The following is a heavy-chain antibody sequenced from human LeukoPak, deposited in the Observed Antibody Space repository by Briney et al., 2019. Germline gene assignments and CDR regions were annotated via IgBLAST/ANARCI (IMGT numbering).Heavy chain of an antibody. D-gene: IGHD3-3*01. J-gene: IGHJ4*02. Sequence: PGGSLRLSCVGSGFIFSSYDMGWVRQAPGKGLEWVSYISSSSSTIYYADSVKGRFTISRDNAKNSLYLQMNSLRAEDTAVYYCARVIMYYDFWSGTDYWGQGTLVTVSS. CDR1: GFIFSSYD. V-gene: IGHV3-48*01. CDR2: ISSSSSTI. CDR3: ARVIMYYDFWSGTDY.